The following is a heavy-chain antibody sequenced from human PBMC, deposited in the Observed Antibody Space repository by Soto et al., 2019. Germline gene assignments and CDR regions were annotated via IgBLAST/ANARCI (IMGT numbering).Heavy chain of an antibody. CDR1: GYTFTDYD. CDR3: EVTTGY. V-gene: IGHV1-8*01. J-gene: IGHJ4*02. CDR2: VSPGNGNA. D-gene: IGHD2-21*02. Sequence: GASVKVSCKTSGYTFTDYDINWVRQATGQGLEWMGWVSPGNGNAGYAPQFQGRVTMTSDTFISTVYMELCSLTSEDTAVYFCEVTTGYWGQGTKVTVSS.